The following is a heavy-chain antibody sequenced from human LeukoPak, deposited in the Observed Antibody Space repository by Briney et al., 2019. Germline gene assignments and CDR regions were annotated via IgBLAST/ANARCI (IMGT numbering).Heavy chain of an antibody. CDR1: GYTFTSYD. D-gene: IGHD3-3*01. V-gene: IGHV1-18*01. J-gene: IGHJ4*02. Sequence: ASVKVSCKASGYTFTSYDISWVRQAPGQGLEWMGWISAYNGNTNYAQKLQGRVAMTTDTSTSTAYMELRSLRSDDTAVYYCARSILEWLSSVFDYWGQGTLVTVSS. CDR2: ISAYNGNT. CDR3: ARSILEWLSSVFDY.